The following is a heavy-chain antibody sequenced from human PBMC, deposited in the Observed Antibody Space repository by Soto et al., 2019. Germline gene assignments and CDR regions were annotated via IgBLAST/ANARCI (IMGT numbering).Heavy chain of an antibody. D-gene: IGHD2-15*01. Sequence: SETLSLTCAVYGGSFSGYYWSWIRQPPGKGLEWIGEINHSGSTNYNPSLKSRVTISVDTSKNQFSLKLSSVTAADTAVYYCARGSSAVVAATGLDYWGQGTLVTSPQ. J-gene: IGHJ4*02. CDR2: INHSGST. CDR1: GGSFSGYY. V-gene: IGHV4-34*01. CDR3: ARGSSAVVAATGLDY.